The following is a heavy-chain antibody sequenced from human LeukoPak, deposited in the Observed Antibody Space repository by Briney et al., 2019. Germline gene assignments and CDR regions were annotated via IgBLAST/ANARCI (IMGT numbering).Heavy chain of an antibody. V-gene: IGHV3-74*01. CDR2: INSDGSST. CDR1: GFTFSSYW. J-gene: IGHJ4*02. Sequence: PGGSLRLSCAASGFTFSSYWMHWVRQAPGKGLVWVSRINSDGSSTSYADSVKGRFTISRDNAKNTLYLQMNSLRAEDTAVYYCARAGAYCGGDCYSWDYWGQGTLVTVSS. D-gene: IGHD2-21*02. CDR3: ARAGAYCGGDCYSWDY.